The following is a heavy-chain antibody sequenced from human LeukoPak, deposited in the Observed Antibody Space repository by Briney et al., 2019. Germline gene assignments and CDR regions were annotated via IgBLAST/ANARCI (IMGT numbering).Heavy chain of an antibody. CDR2: IYYSGST. CDR1: GGSISSGDYY. Sequence: SETLSLTCTVSGGSISSGDYYWSWIRQPPGKGLEWIGYIYYSGSTYYNPSLKSRVTISVDTSKNQFSLKLSSVTAADTAVYYCARGGVPAAISDYYGMDVWGQGTTVAVSS. J-gene: IGHJ6*02. V-gene: IGHV4-30-4*02. D-gene: IGHD2-2*01. CDR3: ARGGVPAAISDYYGMDV.